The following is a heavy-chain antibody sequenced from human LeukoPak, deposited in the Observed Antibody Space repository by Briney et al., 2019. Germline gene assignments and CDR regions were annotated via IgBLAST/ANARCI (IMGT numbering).Heavy chain of an antibody. J-gene: IGHJ4*02. CDR2: ISWNSGSI. D-gene: IGHD3-22*01. CDR3: AGGGDPGLYYYDSSGYPDC. Sequence: QSGGSLRLSCAASGFTFDDYAMHWVRQAPGKGLEWVSGISWNSGSIGYADSVKGRFTISRDNAKNSLYLQMNSLRAEDTAVYYCAGGGDPGLYYYDSSGYPDCWGQGTLVTVSS. V-gene: IGHV3-9*01. CDR1: GFTFDDYA.